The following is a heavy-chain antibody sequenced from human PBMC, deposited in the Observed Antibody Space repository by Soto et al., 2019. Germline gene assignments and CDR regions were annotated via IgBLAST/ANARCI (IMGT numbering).Heavy chain of an antibody. D-gene: IGHD2-21*02. V-gene: IGHV1-18*01. CDR3: ASSYCGGNCYSKFPLAYYYYGMDV. CDR1: GYTFTNYG. J-gene: IGHJ6*02. CDR2: ISAYNGNI. Sequence: QVQLVQSGAEVKKPGASVKVSCKASGYTFTNYGISWVRQAPGQGLEWMGWISAYNGNINYAQKLQGRVPMTTDPSPSTAYMELRSMRSDDTAMYYCASSYCGGNCYSKFPLAYYYYGMDVWGQGTTVTVSS.